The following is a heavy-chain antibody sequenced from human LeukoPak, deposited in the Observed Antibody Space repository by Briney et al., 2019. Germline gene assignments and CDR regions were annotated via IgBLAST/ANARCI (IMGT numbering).Heavy chain of an antibody. V-gene: IGHV3-21*04. CDR3: AKDLHVLLWFGELLSDAFDI. CDR1: GLTFSSYS. J-gene: IGHJ3*02. Sequence: PGGSLRLSCAASGLTFSSYSMNWVRQAPGKGLEWVSSISSSSSYIYYADSVKGRFTISRDNSKNTLYLQMNSLRAEDTAVYYCAKDLHVLLWFGELLSDAFDIWGQGTMVTVSS. CDR2: ISSSSSYI. D-gene: IGHD3-10*01.